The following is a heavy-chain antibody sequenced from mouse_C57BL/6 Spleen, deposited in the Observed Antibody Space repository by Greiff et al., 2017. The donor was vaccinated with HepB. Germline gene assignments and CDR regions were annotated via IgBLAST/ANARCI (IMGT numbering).Heavy chain of an antibody. CDR2: IYPGDGDT. Sequence: QVQLQQSGPELVKPGASVKISCKASGYAFSSSWMNWVKQRPGKGLEWIGRIYPGDGDTNYNGKFKGKATLTADKSSSTAYMQLSSLTSEDSAVYFCARHDGYYLYYAMDYWGQGTSVTVSS. J-gene: IGHJ4*01. D-gene: IGHD2-3*01. V-gene: IGHV1-82*01. CDR3: ARHDGYYLYYAMDY. CDR1: GYAFSSSW.